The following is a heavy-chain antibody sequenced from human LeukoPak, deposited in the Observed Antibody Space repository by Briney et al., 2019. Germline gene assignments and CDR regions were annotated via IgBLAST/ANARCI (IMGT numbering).Heavy chain of an antibody. Sequence: PGGSLRLSCAVSGFTFSSYAMSWVRQAPGKGLEWVSAISGSGGSTYYADSVKGRFTISRDNSKNTLYLQMNSLRAEDTAVYYCAKDDGDYYDSSGSLGYFDYWGQGTLVTVSS. D-gene: IGHD3-22*01. CDR2: ISGSGGST. J-gene: IGHJ4*02. CDR1: GFTFSSYA. CDR3: AKDDGDYYDSSGSLGYFDY. V-gene: IGHV3-23*01.